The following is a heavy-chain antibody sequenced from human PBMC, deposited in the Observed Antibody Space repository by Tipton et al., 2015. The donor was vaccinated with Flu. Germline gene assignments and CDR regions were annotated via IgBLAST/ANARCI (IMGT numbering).Heavy chain of an antibody. V-gene: IGHV3-66*04. CDR2: IYSGGST. Sequence: SLRLSCAASGFTVSSNYMSWVRQAPGKGLEWVSVIYSGGSTYYADSVKGRFTISRDNSKNTLYLQMNSLRAEETAVYYCASHPLNDFWSGSGVDYWGQGSLVTVSS. J-gene: IGHJ4*02. D-gene: IGHD3-3*01. CDR3: ASHPLNDFWSGSGVDY. CDR1: GFTVSSNY.